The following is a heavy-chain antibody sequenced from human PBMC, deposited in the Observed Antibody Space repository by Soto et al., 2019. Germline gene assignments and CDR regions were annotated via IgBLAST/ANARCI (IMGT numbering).Heavy chain of an antibody. D-gene: IGHD2-21*02. CDR2: MNPNSGNT. J-gene: IGHJ3*02. CDR1: GYTFTSYD. V-gene: IGHV1-8*01. Sequence: WASVKVSCKASGYTFTSYDINWVRQATGQGLEWMGWMNPNSGNTGYAQKFQGRVTMTRNTSISTAYMELRSLRSDDTAVYYCARDRCGGDCLRTSSAFDIWGQGTMVTVAS. CDR3: ARDRCGGDCLRTSSAFDI.